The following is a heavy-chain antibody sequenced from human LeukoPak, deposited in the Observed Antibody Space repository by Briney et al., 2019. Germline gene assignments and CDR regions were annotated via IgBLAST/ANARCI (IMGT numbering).Heavy chain of an antibody. CDR2: MNPNSGNT. V-gene: IGHV1-8*01. CDR3: LTMVRGAFDY. CDR1: GYTFTSYD. Sequence: GAAVKVSCKASGYTFTSYDINWVRQATGQGLEWMGWMNPNSGNTSYAQKFQGRVTMTRTTSISTAYMELSSLRSEDTAVYYCLTMVRGAFDYWGQGTLVTVSS. D-gene: IGHD3-10*01. J-gene: IGHJ4*02.